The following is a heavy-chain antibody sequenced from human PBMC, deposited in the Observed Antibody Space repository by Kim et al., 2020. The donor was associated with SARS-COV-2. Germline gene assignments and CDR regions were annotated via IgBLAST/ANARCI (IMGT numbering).Heavy chain of an antibody. CDR3: AKRIPQGTIAVAGTGVEWDAFDI. CDR1: GFTFSSYA. D-gene: IGHD6-19*01. Sequence: GGSLRLSCAASGFTFSSYAMSWVRQAPGKGLEWVSAISGSGGSTYYADSVKGRFTISRDNSKNTLYLQMNSLRAEDTAVYYCAKRIPQGTIAVAGTGVEWDAFDIWGQGTMVTVSS. V-gene: IGHV3-23*01. CDR2: ISGSGGST. J-gene: IGHJ3*02.